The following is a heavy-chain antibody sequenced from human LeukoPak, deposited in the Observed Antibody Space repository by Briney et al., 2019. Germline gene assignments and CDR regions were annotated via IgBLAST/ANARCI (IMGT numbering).Heavy chain of an antibody. J-gene: IGHJ5*02. D-gene: IGHD2-15*01. CDR1: GYTFTGYY. V-gene: IGHV1-2*02. CDR3: ARHVGYSNWFDP. Sequence: WASVKVSCKASGYTFTGYYIHWVRQAPGQGLEWTGWINPTSGGTNYAQKFQGRVTMTRDTSISTAYMELSRLRSDDTAVYYCARHVGYSNWFDPWGQGTLVTVFS. CDR2: INPTSGGT.